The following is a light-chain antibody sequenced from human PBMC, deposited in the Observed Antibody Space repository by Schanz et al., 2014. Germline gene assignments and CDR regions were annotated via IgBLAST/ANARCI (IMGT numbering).Light chain of an antibody. CDR2: WAS. V-gene: IGKV4-1*01. Sequence: DIVMTQSPDSLAVSLGERATINCKSSQSVLYSSNNKNYLAWYQQKPGQPPKLLIYWASTRESGVPDRFSGRGSGKDFTLTISSLQAEDVAVYYCQKYYSTPYTFGQGTKLEIK. J-gene: IGKJ2*01. CDR1: QSVLYSSNNKNY. CDR3: QKYYSTPYT.